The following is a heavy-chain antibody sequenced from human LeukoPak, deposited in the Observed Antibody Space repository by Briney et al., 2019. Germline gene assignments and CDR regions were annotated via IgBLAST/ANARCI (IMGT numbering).Heavy chain of an antibody. CDR1: GFTFSSYA. CDR3: AKGPNRGNFDY. D-gene: IGHD3-10*01. Sequence: GGSLRLACAASGFTFSSYAMSWVRQAPGEGLEWVSAISGSGGSTYYADSVKGRFTISRDNSKNTLYLQMNSLRAEDTAVYYCAKGPNRGNFDYWGQGTLVTVSS. CDR2: ISGSGGST. V-gene: IGHV3-23*01. J-gene: IGHJ4*02.